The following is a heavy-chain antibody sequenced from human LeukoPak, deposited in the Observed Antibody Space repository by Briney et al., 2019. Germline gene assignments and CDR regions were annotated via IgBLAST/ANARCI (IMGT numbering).Heavy chain of an antibody. Sequence: SVKVSRKPSGGTFSSYTISWVRQAPGHGREWLGRIIPILGIANYAQKFQGRVTITAGKSTSTAYMELRSLRSEDTAVYYCAREVPGYYYYYYMDVWGKGTTVTVSS. J-gene: IGHJ6*03. CDR1: GGTFSSYT. CDR3: AREVPGYYYYYYMDV. D-gene: IGHD2-2*01. V-gene: IGHV1-69*04. CDR2: IIPILGIA.